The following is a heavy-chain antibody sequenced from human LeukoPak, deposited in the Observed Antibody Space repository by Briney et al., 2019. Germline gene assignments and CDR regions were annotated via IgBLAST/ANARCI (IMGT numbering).Heavy chain of an antibody. V-gene: IGHV3-30*18. Sequence: LSLTCAVYGGSFSGYYWSWIRQAPGKGLEWVAVISYDGSNKYYADSVKGRFTISRDNSKNTLYLQMNSLRAEDTAVYYCAKLVVVAATDYWGQGTLVTVSS. J-gene: IGHJ4*02. CDR2: ISYDGSNK. D-gene: IGHD2-15*01. CDR1: GGSFSGYY. CDR3: AKLVVVAATDY.